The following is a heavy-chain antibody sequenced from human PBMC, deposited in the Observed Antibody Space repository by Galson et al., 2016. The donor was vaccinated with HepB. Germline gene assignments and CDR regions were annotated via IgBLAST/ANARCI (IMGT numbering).Heavy chain of an antibody. CDR1: GYSFTSYW. CDR3: ARFSGPRYCSGDSCSYWYFDL. CDR2: INPGDSNT. D-gene: IGHD2-15*01. Sequence: QSGAEVTKPGESLQISCKGSGYSFTSYWIGWVRQMPGKGLEWMGIINPGDSNTRYSPSFQGQVTFSADKSISTAYLQWSSLTASDTAMYYCARFSGPRYCSGDSCSYWYFDLWGRGTLVTVSS. V-gene: IGHV5-51*01. J-gene: IGHJ2*01.